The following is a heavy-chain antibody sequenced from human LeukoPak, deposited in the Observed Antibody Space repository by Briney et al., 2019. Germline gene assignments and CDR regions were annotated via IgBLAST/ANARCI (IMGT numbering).Heavy chain of an antibody. D-gene: IGHD6-19*01. Sequence: PGGSLRLSCAASTFTFSTYWMHWVRQAPGKGLVWVSRIISDGSTTSYADSVKGRFTISRDNAKNTLYLQMNSPRAEDTAVYYCAREDVDIAVAASGAFDIWGQGTMVTVSS. J-gene: IGHJ3*02. CDR2: IISDGSTT. V-gene: IGHV3-74*01. CDR1: TFTFSTYW. CDR3: AREDVDIAVAASGAFDI.